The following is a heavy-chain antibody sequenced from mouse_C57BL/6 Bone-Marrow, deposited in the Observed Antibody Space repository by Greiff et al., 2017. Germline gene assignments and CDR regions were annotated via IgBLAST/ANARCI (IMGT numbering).Heavy chain of an antibody. CDR1: GFTFSDYG. V-gene: IGHV5-17*01. CDR3: ARPYYGSSPWWYFDV. J-gene: IGHJ1*03. CDR2: ISSGSSTI. Sequence: EVKLMESGGGLVKPGGSLKLSCAASGFTFSDYGMHWVRQAPEKGLEWVAYISSGSSTIYYADTVKGRFTIYRDNAKNTLFLQMTSLRSEDTAMYYCARPYYGSSPWWYFDVWGTGNTGTVSS. D-gene: IGHD1-1*01.